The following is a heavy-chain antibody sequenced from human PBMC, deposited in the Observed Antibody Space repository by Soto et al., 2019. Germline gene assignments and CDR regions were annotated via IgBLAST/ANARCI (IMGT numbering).Heavy chain of an antibody. Sequence: GGSLRLSCAASGFTFSSYAMHWVRQAPGKGLEWVAVISYDGSNKYYADSVKGRFTISRDNSKNTLYLQMNSLRAEDTAVYYCAREDFLTGSYFDYWGQGTLVTVSS. CDR2: ISYDGSNK. J-gene: IGHJ4*02. D-gene: IGHD3-9*01. CDR3: AREDFLTGSYFDY. V-gene: IGHV3-30-3*01. CDR1: GFTFSSYA.